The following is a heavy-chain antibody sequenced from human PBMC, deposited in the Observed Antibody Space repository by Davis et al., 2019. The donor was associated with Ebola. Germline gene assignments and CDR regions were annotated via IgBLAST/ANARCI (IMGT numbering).Heavy chain of an antibody. V-gene: IGHV3-30-3*01. D-gene: IGHD2-15*01. Sequence: GESLKISCAASGFTFSSYAMHWVRQAPGKGLEWVAVISYDGSNKYYADSVKGRFTISRDNSKNTLYLQMNSLRAEDTAVYYCIYGGGSYWGQGTLVTVSS. CDR3: IYGGGSY. CDR1: GFTFSSYA. J-gene: IGHJ4*02. CDR2: ISYDGSNK.